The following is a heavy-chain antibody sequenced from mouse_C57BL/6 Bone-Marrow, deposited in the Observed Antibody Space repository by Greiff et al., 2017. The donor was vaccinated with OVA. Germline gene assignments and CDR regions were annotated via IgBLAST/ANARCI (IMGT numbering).Heavy chain of an antibody. CDR1: GYAFSSSW. Sequence: QVQLQQSGPELVKPGASVKISCKASGYAFSSSWMNWVKQRPGKGLEWIGRIYPGDGDPNYNGKFKGKATLTADKSSSPAYMQLSSRTSEDSAVYFCARSKGYRQLYYWGQGTTLTVSS. CDR3: ARSKGYRQLYY. J-gene: IGHJ2*01. D-gene: IGHD3-2*01. V-gene: IGHV1-82*01. CDR2: IYPGDGDP.